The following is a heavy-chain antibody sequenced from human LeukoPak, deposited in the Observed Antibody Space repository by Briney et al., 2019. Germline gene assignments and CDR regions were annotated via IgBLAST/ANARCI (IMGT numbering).Heavy chain of an antibody. CDR1: GFTFSSYE. Sequence: GGSLRLSCAASGFTFSSYEMNWVRQAPGKGLEWVSYISSSGSTIYYADSVKGRFTISRDNAKNSLYLQMNSLRAEDTAVYYCARTSPPRWIHRDPHLFDYWGQGTLVTVSS. V-gene: IGHV3-48*03. CDR2: ISSSGSTI. CDR3: ARTSPPRWIHRDPHLFDY. J-gene: IGHJ4*02. D-gene: IGHD5-18*01.